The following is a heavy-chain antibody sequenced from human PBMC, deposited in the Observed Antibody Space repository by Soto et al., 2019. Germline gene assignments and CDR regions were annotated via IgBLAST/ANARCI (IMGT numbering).Heavy chain of an antibody. V-gene: IGHV4-4*07. CDR2: IYATGRT. CDR1: GASISGFY. J-gene: IGHJ1*01. Sequence: PSETLSLTCTVSGASISGFYWSWIRKSAGKGLEWIGRIYATGRTNFNPSLKSRISMSIDTSKNQFSLKLTSVTAADTAVYYCARSYRDSYEHWGQGTLVTVSS. CDR3: ARSYRDSYEH. D-gene: IGHD4-17*01.